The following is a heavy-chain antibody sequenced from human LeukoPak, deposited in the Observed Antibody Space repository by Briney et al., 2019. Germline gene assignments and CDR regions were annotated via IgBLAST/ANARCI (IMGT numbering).Heavy chain of an antibody. CDR1: GYTFSDSY. CDR2: ISPNNGDT. V-gene: IGHV1-2*02. CDR3: VRSPIGASAY. J-gene: IGHJ4*02. D-gene: IGHD3-10*01. Sequence: ASVKVSCKPSGYTFSDSYIHWVRQAPGVGLQWMGWISPNNGDTNYAEDFQGRVTMTRDTSIRTAYVELTRLTLNDTAVYYCVRSPIGASAYWGRGTLVTVSS.